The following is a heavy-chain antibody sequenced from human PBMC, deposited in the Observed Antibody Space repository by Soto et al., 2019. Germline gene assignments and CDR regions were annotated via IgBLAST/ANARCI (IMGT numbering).Heavy chain of an antibody. J-gene: IGHJ4*02. CDR2: IFYSGST. D-gene: IGHD2-15*01. CDR1: GGSISSGDYY. CDR3: ARGGSGDIVVVAAIDY. Sequence: QVQLQESGPGLVKPSQTLSLTCSVSGGSISSGDYYWSWVRQHPGKGLEWIGYIFYSGSTYSNPSLTSRITISVDTSNNKFSLKLSSVTAADTAVYYWARGGSGDIVVVAAIDYWGQGTLVTVSS. V-gene: IGHV4-31*03.